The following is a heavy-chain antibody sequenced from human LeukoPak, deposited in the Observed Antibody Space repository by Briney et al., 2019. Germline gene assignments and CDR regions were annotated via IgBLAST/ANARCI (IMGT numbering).Heavy chain of an antibody. D-gene: IGHD3-10*01. Sequence: GGSLRLSCAASGFTFSSYSMNWVRQAPGKGLEWVAVIWYDGSNKYYADSVKGRFTISRDNSKNMLYLQMGSLRAEDMAVYYCARQMVRGVIGTHMDVWGQGTTVTVSS. V-gene: IGHV3-33*08. J-gene: IGHJ6*02. CDR3: ARQMVRGVIGTHMDV. CDR2: IWYDGSNK. CDR1: GFTFSSYS.